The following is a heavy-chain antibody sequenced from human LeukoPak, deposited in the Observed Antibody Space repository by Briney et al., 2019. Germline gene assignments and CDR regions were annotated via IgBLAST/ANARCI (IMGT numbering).Heavy chain of an antibody. CDR1: GFTFDDYG. CDR3: AREDGFCSGGSCYQH. CDR2: INWNGVST. D-gene: IGHD2-15*01. V-gene: IGHV3-20*04. Sequence: PGGSLRLSCAASGFTFDDYGMSWVRQAQGRGLEWVSFINWNGVSTDYADSVKGRFTISRDNAKNSLYLQMSSLRVEDTALYYCAREDGFCSGGSCYQHWGQGTLVTVSS. J-gene: IGHJ1*01.